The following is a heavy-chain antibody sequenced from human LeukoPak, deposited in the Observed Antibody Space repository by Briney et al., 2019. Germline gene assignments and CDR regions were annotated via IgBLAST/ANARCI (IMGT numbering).Heavy chain of an antibody. V-gene: IGHV4-61*02. J-gene: IGHJ4*02. CDR2: IYTSGST. Sequence: SQTLSLTCTVSGGSISSGSYYWSWIRQPAGKGLEWIGRIYTSGSTKYNPSLKSRVTISVDTSKNRFSLKLSSVTAADTAVYYCASGRDGYNWDFVNYWGQGTLVTVSS. D-gene: IGHD5-24*01. CDR1: GGSISSGSYY. CDR3: ASGRDGYNWDFVNY.